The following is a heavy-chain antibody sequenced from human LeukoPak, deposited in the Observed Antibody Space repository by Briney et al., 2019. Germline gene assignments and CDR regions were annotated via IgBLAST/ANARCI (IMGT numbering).Heavy chain of an antibody. CDR3: FWGLTGGSYWNTAFDI. Sequence: GGSLRLSCAASGFTFSSYAMSWVRQAPGKGLEWVSTFSSSGGGGSGGRTFYADSVKGRFTISRDNSKNTLYLQMNSLRAEDTAVYYCFWGLTGGSYWNTAFDIWGQGTMVTVSS. J-gene: IGHJ3*02. V-gene: IGHV3-23*01. CDR1: GFTFSSYA. CDR2: FSSSGGGGSGGRT. D-gene: IGHD1-26*01.